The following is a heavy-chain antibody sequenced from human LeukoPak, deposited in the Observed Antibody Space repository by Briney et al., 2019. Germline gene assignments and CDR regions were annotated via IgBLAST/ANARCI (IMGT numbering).Heavy chain of an antibody. Sequence: GGSLRLSCAASGFTFSSYAMHWVRQAPGKGLEWVAVISYDGSNKYYADSVKGRFTISRDNSKNTLYLQMNSLRAEDTAVYYCARDSEYYDILSWGFGDSNWFDPGAREPWSPSPQ. D-gene: IGHD3-9*01. CDR1: GFTFSSYA. J-gene: IGHJ5*02. CDR2: ISYDGSNK. V-gene: IGHV3-30*04. CDR3: ARDSEYYDILSWGFGDSNWFDP.